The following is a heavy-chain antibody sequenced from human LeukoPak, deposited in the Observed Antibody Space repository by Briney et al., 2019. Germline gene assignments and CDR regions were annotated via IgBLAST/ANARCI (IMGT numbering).Heavy chain of an antibody. D-gene: IGHD4-17*01. Sequence: GGSLRLSCAASGFTFSSYGMHWVRQAPGKGLEWVAFIRYDGSNKYYADSVKGRFTISRDNSKNTLYLQMNSLRAEDTAVYYCAKALGIPTYGDYSDAFDIWGQETMDTVSS. CDR3: AKALGIPTYGDYSDAFDI. V-gene: IGHV3-30*02. CDR1: GFTFSSYG. J-gene: IGHJ3*02. CDR2: IRYDGSNK.